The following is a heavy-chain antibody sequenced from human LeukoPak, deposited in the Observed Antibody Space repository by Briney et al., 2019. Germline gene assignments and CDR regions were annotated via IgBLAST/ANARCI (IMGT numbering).Heavy chain of an antibody. CDR2: IYYSGGT. Sequence: SETLSLTCTGSGGSITNYFWTWIRQPPGKGLEWIGYIYYSGGTDYNPSLMSGVTISVVTSKNQFSLKLSSVTAADTAVYYCARALSDRGFNSGVSFLGIFDYWGQGTLATVSS. D-gene: IGHD1-1*01. CDR3: ARALSDRGFNSGVSFLGIFDY. J-gene: IGHJ4*02. V-gene: IGHV4-59*01. CDR1: GGSITNYF.